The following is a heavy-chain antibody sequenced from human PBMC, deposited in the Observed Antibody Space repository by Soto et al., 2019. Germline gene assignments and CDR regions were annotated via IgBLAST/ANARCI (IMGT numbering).Heavy chain of an antibody. J-gene: IGHJ5*02. CDR1: VFTFSSYA. CDR3: AKDTTSDFGDYATSRYNWFEP. CDR2: ISGSGGST. V-gene: IGHV3-23*01. D-gene: IGHD4-17*01. Sequence: VGSLRLSCASSVFTFSSYAMSCVRHSPGEWLEWVSTISGSGGSTYYADSVKGRFTISRDNSKNTLYLQMDSLRAEDTAVYYCAKDTTSDFGDYATSRYNWFEPWGQGTLVSVSS.